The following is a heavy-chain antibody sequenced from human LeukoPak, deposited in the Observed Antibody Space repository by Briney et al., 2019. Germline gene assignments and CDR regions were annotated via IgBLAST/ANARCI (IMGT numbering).Heavy chain of an antibody. CDR2: ISWDGGST. V-gene: IGHV3-43*01. Sequence: GGSLRLSCAASGFTFDDYTMHWVRQAPGKGLEWVSLISWDGGSTYYADSVKGRFTISRDNSKNSLYLQMNSLRTEDTALYYCAKGTAAIYYYYYYMDVWGEGTTVTVSS. J-gene: IGHJ6*03. CDR1: GFTFDDYT. CDR3: AKGTAAIYYYYYYMDV. D-gene: IGHD2-2*02.